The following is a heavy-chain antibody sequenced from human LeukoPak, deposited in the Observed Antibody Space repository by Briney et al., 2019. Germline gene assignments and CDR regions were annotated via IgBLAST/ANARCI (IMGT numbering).Heavy chain of an antibody. CDR3: ARVRVDDYGDYRVTLFDY. CDR2: IYYSGST. Sequence: PSETLSLTCTVSGGSISNYYWNWIRQPPGKGLEWIGYIYYSGSTNYNPSLKSRVTMSVDTSKNQFSLKLSSVTAADTAVYYCARVRVDDYGDYRVTLFDYWGQGTLVTVSS. CDR1: GGSISNYY. D-gene: IGHD4-17*01. J-gene: IGHJ4*02. V-gene: IGHV4-59*01.